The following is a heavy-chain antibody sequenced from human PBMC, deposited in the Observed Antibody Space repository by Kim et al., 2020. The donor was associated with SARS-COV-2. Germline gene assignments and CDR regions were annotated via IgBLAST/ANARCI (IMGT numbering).Heavy chain of an antibody. V-gene: IGHV1-2*02. CDR1: GYTFTGYY. J-gene: IGHJ6*02. Sequence: ASVKVSCKASGYTFTGYYMHWVRQAPGQGLEWMGWINPNSGGTNYAQKFQGRVTMTRDTSISTAYMELSRLRSDDTAVYYCARELPSPAEGYYGMDVWGQGTTVTVSS. CDR2: INPNSGGT. D-gene: IGHD2-15*01. CDR3: ARELPSPAEGYYGMDV.